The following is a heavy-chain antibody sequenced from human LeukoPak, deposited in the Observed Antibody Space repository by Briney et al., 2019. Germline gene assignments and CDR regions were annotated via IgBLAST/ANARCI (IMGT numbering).Heavy chain of an antibody. CDR2: IYYSGST. V-gene: IGHV4-59*08. J-gene: IGHJ4*02. D-gene: IGHD6-13*01. Sequence: SETLSHTCTVSGGSISGYYWSWIRQPPGKGLEWIGYIYYSGSTNYNPSLKSRVTISVDTSKNQFSLKLSSVTAADTAVYYCARPGSTNYYFDYWGQGTLVTVSS. CDR3: ARPGSTNYYFDY. CDR1: GGSISGYY.